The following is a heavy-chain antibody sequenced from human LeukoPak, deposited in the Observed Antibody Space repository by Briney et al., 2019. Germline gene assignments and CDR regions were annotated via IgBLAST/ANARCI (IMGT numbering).Heavy chain of an antibody. CDR2: IYYSGST. D-gene: IGHD3-10*01. V-gene: IGHV4-59*08. J-gene: IGHJ6*02. Sequence: SETLSLTCSVSGGSISSDYWSWIRQPPGKGLEWIGYIYYSGSTNYNPSLKSRVTISVDTSKKQFSLKLSSVTAADTAVYYCARHKGVTYAMDVWGQGTTVTVSS. CDR3: ARHKGVTYAMDV. CDR1: GGSISSDY.